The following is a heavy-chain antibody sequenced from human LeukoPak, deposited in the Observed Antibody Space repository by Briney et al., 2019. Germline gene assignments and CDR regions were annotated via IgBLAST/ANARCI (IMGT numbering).Heavy chain of an antibody. CDR1: GFTFSSYW. J-gene: IGHJ1*01. D-gene: IGHD6-6*01. V-gene: IGHV3-7*01. CDR2: INHNGNVN. Sequence: PGGSLRLSCAASGFTFSSYWMNWARQAPGKGLEWVASINHNGNVNYYVDSVKGRFTISRDNSKNTLYLQMNSLRAEDTAVYYCARDGIPYLVRPRYFQHWGQGTLVTVSS. CDR3: ARDGIPYLVRPRYFQH.